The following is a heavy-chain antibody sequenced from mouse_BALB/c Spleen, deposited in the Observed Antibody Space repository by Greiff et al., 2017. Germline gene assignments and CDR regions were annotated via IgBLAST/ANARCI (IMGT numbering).Heavy chain of an antibody. CDR3: ARRGYGNYGWYFDV. D-gene: IGHD2-10*02. V-gene: IGHV5-17*02. J-gene: IGHJ1*01. CDR1: GFTFSSFG. Sequence: EVKLEESGGGLVQPGGSRKLSCAASGFTFSSFGMHWVRQAPEKGLEWVTYISSGSSTIYYADTVKGRFTISRDNPKNTLFLQMTSLRSEDTAMYYCARRGYGNYGWYFDVWGAGTTVTVSS. CDR2: ISSGSSTI.